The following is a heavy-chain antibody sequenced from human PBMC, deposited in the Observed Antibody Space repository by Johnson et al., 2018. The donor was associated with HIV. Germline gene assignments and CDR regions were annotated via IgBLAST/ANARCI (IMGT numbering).Heavy chain of an antibody. Sequence: QVQLVESGGGVVQPGRSLRLSCAASGFTFSSYAMYWVRQAPGKGLEWVAVISYDGSNKYYADSVKGRFIISRDNSNNTLFLHMSGLRGEDTAVYYCAKSPGKDHGGKSGAFDIWGQGTMVTVSS. CDR1: GFTFSSYA. CDR3: AKSPGKDHGGKSGAFDI. CDR2: ISYDGSNK. V-gene: IGHV3-30*18. J-gene: IGHJ3*02. D-gene: IGHD4-23*01.